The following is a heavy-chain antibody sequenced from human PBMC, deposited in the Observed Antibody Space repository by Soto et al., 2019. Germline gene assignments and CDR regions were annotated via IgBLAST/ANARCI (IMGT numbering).Heavy chain of an antibody. CDR3: ARATGSPGDNRGY. Sequence: QVQLVQSGAEVKKPGSSVKVSCKASGGTFSSYSISWVRQAPGQGLEWMGRIIPILGIANYAQKFQGRVTITAEKATSTAYMELSSLRSEDTAVYYCARATGSPGDNRGYWGQGTLVTVSS. CDR1: GGTFSSYS. V-gene: IGHV1-69*02. J-gene: IGHJ4*02. CDR2: IIPILGIA. D-gene: IGHD4-17*01.